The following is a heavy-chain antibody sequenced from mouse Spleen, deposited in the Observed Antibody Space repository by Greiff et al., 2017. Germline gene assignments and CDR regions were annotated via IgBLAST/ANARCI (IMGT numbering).Heavy chain of an antibody. Sequence: EVQLQESGAGLVKPGASLKLSCAASGFTFSDYGMHWVRQTPEKGLEWVAYISSGSSTTYYADTVKGRFTITRDNATNTLFLQMTSLRSEDTAMYYCARTVVATEPFDYWGQGTTLTVSS. CDR1: GFTFSDYG. D-gene: IGHD1-1*01. CDR3: ARTVVATEPFDY. J-gene: IGHJ2*01. V-gene: IGHV5-17*01. CDR2: ISSGSSTT.